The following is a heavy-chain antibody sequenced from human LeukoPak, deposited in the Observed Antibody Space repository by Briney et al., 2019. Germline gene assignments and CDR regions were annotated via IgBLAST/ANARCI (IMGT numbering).Heavy chain of an antibody. Sequence: GGSLRLSCAASGFTFSSYWMSWVRQAPGKGLEWVANIKQDGSEKYYVDSVKGRFTISRDNAKNSLYLQMNSLRAEDTAMYYCAGYYYDSSGYSDYWGQGTLVTVSS. CDR2: IKQDGSEK. J-gene: IGHJ4*02. CDR3: AGYYYDSSGYSDY. D-gene: IGHD3-22*01. V-gene: IGHV3-7*01. CDR1: GFTFSSYW.